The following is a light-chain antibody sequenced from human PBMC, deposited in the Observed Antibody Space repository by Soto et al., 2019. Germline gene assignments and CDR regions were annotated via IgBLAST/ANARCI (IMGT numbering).Light chain of an antibody. J-gene: IGKJ1*01. CDR3: QQYGSSPPWT. CDR1: QSVNSGF. Sequence: EIVLTQSPDTLSLSPGDRATLSCGASQSVNSGFFAWYQQKPGLAPRLLIYDASSRATGIPDRFSGSGSGTDFTLTISRLEPEDVAVYYCQQYGSSPPWTFGQGTKVEI. CDR2: DAS. V-gene: IGKV3D-20*01.